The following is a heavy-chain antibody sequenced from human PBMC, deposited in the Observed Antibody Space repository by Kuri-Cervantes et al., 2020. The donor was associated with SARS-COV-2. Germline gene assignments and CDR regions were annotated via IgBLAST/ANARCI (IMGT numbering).Heavy chain of an antibody. Sequence: ASVKASCKASGYTFTGYYMHWVRQAPGQGLEWMGWINPNSGGTNYAQKFQGRVTMTRDTSISTAYMELSRLRSDDTAVYYCARAAEDSSGYYYGVYDYWGQGTLVTVSS. CDR1: GYTFTGYY. D-gene: IGHD3-22*01. V-gene: IGHV1-2*02. CDR3: ARAAEDSSGYYYGVYDY. J-gene: IGHJ4*02. CDR2: INPNSGGT.